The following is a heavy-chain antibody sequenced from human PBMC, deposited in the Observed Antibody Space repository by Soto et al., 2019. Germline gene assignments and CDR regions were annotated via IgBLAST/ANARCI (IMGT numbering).Heavy chain of an antibody. CDR1: GYTFTSYG. CDR3: AETYGSGSYYKSGGMDV. D-gene: IGHD3-10*01. V-gene: IGHV1-18*01. Sequence: QVQLVQSGAEVKKPGASVKVSCKASGYTFTSYGISWVRQAPGQGLEWMGWISAYNGNTNYAQKLQGRVTMTTDTSTSTASMELRSLRSDDTAVYYCAETYGSGSYYKSGGMDVWGQGTTVTVSS. CDR2: ISAYNGNT. J-gene: IGHJ6*02.